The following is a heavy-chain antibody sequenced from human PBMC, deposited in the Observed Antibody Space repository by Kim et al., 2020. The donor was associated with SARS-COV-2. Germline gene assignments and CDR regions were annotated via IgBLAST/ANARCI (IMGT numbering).Heavy chain of an antibody. Sequence: GESLKISCKGSGYSFTSYWISWVRQMPGKGLEWMGRIDPSDSYTNYSPSFQGHVTISADKSISTAYLQWSSLKASDTAMYYCARGGYSLKWFDPWGQGTLVTVSS. D-gene: IGHD5-18*01. CDR2: IDPSDSYT. CDR3: ARGGYSLKWFDP. J-gene: IGHJ5*02. CDR1: GYSFTSYW. V-gene: IGHV5-10-1*01.